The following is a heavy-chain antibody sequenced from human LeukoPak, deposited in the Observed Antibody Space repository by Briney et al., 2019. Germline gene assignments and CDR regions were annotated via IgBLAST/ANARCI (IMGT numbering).Heavy chain of an antibody. CDR1: GFSLSNYW. V-gene: IGHV3-7*01. CDR3: ARSISGSGYPY. D-gene: IGHD3-22*01. J-gene: IGHJ4*02. Sequence: GGSLRLSCAASGFSLSNYWMSWVRQAPGKGLEWVANIKQDESEKLYVDSVKGRFTISRDNAENSVYLQMNSLRAEDTAVYYCARSISGSGYPYWGQGTLVTVSS. CDR2: IKQDESEK.